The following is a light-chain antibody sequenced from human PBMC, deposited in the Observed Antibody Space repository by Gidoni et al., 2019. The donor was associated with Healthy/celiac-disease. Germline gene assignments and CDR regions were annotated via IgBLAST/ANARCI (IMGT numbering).Light chain of an antibody. Sequence: EIVLTQSPATLSLSPGERATLSCRASQSVSSYLAWYQQKPGQAPRLLIYDASNRATGIPARFSGSGSGTDVTLTISSLEPEDFAVYYSQQRSNWPRLTFGGGTKVEIK. CDR1: QSVSSY. CDR3: QQRSNWPRLT. CDR2: DAS. V-gene: IGKV3-11*01. J-gene: IGKJ4*01.